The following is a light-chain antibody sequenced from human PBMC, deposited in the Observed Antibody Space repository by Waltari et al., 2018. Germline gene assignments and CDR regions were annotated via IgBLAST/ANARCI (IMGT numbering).Light chain of an antibody. CDR1: ENVPAGY. V-gene: IGKV3-20*01. Sequence: IVLTQSPRTLSLSPGERATLSCRASENVPAGYVAWYQQKPGQSPRRLMYGVSNGAAGIPDRFSGSESGTDFTLIVSRLEPEDFAVYYCHQYGSLPWTFGQGTRVDIK. CDR3: HQYGSLPWT. CDR2: GVS. J-gene: IGKJ1*01.